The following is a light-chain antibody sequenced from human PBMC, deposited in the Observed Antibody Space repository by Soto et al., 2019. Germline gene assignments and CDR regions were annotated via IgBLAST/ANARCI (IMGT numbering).Light chain of an antibody. CDR3: QQSYSTFT. CDR1: QSISSY. J-gene: IGKJ3*01. V-gene: IGKV1-39*01. CDR2: AAS. Sequence: DLQMTQSPSSLSASVGDRVTITCRASQSISSYLNWYQQKPGKAPKLLIYAASSLQSGVPSRFSGGGSGTDFTLTISSLQPKDCATHYCQQSYSTFTFCPVTKVDIK.